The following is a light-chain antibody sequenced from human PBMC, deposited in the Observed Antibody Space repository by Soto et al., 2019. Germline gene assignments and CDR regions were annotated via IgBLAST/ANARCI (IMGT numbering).Light chain of an antibody. CDR3: CSYAGSSNPLWV. J-gene: IGLJ3*02. CDR2: EGS. V-gene: IGLV2-23*01. Sequence: QSALTQPASVSGSPGQSITISCTGTSSDVGSYNLVSWYQQHPGKAPKLMIYEGSKRPSGVSNRFSGSKSGNTASLTISGLQAEDEADYYCCSYAGSSNPLWVFGGGTKLTVL. CDR1: SSDVGSYNL.